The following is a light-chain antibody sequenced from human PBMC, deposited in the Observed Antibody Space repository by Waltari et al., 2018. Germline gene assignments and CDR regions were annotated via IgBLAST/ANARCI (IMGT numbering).Light chain of an antibody. CDR2: GAS. Sequence: IVMTQSPATLSVSPGEGATLSCRVSQSVSSNFAWYQQKPGQAPMLLIYGASTRATGLPVRFSGSGSGTEFTLTISSLQSEDFAVYYCQQYNNWPPLFGQGTKVEIK. CDR3: QQYNNWPPL. CDR1: QSVSSN. J-gene: IGKJ1*01. V-gene: IGKV3-15*01.